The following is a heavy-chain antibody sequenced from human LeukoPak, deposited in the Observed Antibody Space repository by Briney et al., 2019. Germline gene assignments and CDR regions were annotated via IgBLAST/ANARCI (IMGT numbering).Heavy chain of an antibody. CDR3: TTGIVVVITNDY. V-gene: IGHV3-15*01. J-gene: IGHJ4*02. Sequence: PGGSLRLSCAASGFTFSSYAMSWVRQAPGKGLEWVGRIKSKTDGGTTDYAAPVKGRFTISRDDSKNTLYLQMNSLKTEDTAVYYCTTGIVVVITNDYWGQGTLVTVSS. CDR1: GFTFSSYA. D-gene: IGHD3-22*01. CDR2: IKSKTDGGTT.